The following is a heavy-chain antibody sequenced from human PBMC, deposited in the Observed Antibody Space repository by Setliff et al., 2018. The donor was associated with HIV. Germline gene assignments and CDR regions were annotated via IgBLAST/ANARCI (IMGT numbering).Heavy chain of an antibody. D-gene: IGHD4-4*01. CDR1: GGSVNDFY. Sequence: SSETLSLTCTVSGGSVNDFYCNWIRQPPGQGPEWIGHIHSSGSTIYNPSLKSRITISLDTSKEQFPLELSSATAAATAVSYCASLDRXXGNFLAYWGQGSLVTVSS. J-gene: IGHJ4*02. CDR3: ASLDRXXGNFLAY. V-gene: IGHV4-4*09. CDR2: IHSSGST.